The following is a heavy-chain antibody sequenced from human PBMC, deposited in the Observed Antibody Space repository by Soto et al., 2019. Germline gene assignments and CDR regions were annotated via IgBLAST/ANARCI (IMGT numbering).Heavy chain of an antibody. D-gene: IGHD2-2*01. V-gene: IGHV3-30*18. CDR3: AKGVVPAAVNDAFDI. J-gene: IGHJ3*02. Sequence: QVQLVESGGGVVQPGRSLRLSCAASGFTFSSYGMHWVRQAPGKGLEWVAVISDDGSNKYYADSVKGRFTISRDNSKNPLYLQMNSLRAEDTAVYYCAKGVVPAAVNDAFDIWGQGTMVTVSS. CDR2: ISDDGSNK. CDR1: GFTFSSYG.